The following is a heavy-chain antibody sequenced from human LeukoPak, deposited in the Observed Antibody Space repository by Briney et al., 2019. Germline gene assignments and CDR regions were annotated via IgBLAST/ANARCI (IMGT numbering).Heavy chain of an antibody. V-gene: IGHV3-20*04. CDR1: GFTFDDYG. CDR3: ARVTGGDRSYYMDV. D-gene: IGHD2-21*02. J-gene: IGHJ6*03. Sequence: PGGSLRLSCAASGFTFDDYGMSWVRQAPGKGLEWVSGINWNGGSTGYADSVKGRFTISRDNAKNSLYLQMNSLRAKDTALYYCARVTGGDRSYYMDVWGKGTTVTVSS. CDR2: INWNGGST.